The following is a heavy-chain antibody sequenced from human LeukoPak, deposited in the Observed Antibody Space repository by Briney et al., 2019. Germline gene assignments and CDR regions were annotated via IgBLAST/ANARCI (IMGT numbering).Heavy chain of an antibody. CDR3: AKDRARIFGVPNFDY. Sequence: PGGSLRLSCAASGFTFSSYVMSWVRQAPGKGLEWVSNIGGSVGSMFYAASVKGRFAISRDNSKNTLYLQMNSLRAEDTAVYYCAKDRARIFGVPNFDYWGQGTLVTVSS. J-gene: IGHJ4*02. CDR1: GFTFSSYV. D-gene: IGHD3-3*02. CDR2: IGGSVGSM. V-gene: IGHV3-23*01.